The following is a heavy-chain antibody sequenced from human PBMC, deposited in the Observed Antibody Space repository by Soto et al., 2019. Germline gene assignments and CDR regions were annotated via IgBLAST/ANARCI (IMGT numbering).Heavy chain of an antibody. Sequence: PGGSLRLSCEASGVTFSRVSMNGVRQVPGKGLEWVASISSGSSDTWYADSVKGRFIISRDNAQNSLFLQMNTLRPEDTAMYYCARVAYWGPGTQVTVSS. CDR3: ARVAY. V-gene: IGHV3-21*01. CDR1: GVTFSRVS. CDR2: ISSGSSDT. J-gene: IGHJ4*02.